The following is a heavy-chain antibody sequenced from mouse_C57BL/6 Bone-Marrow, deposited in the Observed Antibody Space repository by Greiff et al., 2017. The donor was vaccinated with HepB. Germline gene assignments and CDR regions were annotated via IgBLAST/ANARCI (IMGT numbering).Heavy chain of an antibody. CDR1: GYTFTIYW. CDR3: ARSPFYYYGSSPYYFDY. D-gene: IGHD1-1*01. CDR2: IYPGSGST. V-gene: IGHV1-55*01. Sequence: QVQLQQPGAELVKPGASVKMSCKASGYTFTIYWITWVKQRPGQGLEWIGDIYPGSGSTNYNEKFKSKATLTVDTSSSTAYMQLSSLTSEDSAVYYCARSPFYYYGSSPYYFDYWGQGTTLTVSS. J-gene: IGHJ2*01.